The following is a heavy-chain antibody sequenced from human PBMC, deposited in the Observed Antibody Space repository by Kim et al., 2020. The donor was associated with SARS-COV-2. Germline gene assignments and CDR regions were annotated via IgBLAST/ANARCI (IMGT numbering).Heavy chain of an antibody. CDR3: ARSRAVWEQLGYAGYYFDY. Sequence: GGSLRLSCAASGFTFSSYWMSWVRQAPGKGLEWVANIKQDGSEKYYVDSVKGRFTISRDNAKNSLYLQMNSLRAEDTAVYYCARSRAVWEQLGYAGYYFDYWGQGTLVTVSS. D-gene: IGHD6-13*01. CDR2: IKQDGSEK. V-gene: IGHV3-7*01. J-gene: IGHJ4*02. CDR1: GFTFSSYW.